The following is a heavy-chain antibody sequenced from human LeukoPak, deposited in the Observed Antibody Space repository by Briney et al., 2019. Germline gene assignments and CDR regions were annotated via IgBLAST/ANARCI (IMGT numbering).Heavy chain of an antibody. V-gene: IGHV4-34*01. J-gene: IGHJ4*02. CDR1: GGSFSGYY. CDR3: ARGIDSSGYYYVDY. Sequence: SETLPLTCAVYGGSFSGYYWSWIRQPPGQGLEWIGEINHSGSTNYNPSLKSRVTISVDTSKNQFSLKLSSVTGADTAVYYCARGIDSSGYYYVDYWGQGTLVTVSS. CDR2: INHSGST. D-gene: IGHD3-22*01.